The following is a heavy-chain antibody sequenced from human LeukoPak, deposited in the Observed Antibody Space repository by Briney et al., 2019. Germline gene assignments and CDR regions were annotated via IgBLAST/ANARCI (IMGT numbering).Heavy chain of an antibody. V-gene: IGHV4-61*05. J-gene: IGHJ3*01. D-gene: IGHD4-11*01. Sequence: PSETLSLTCTVSGGSISSSSYYWGWIRQPPGTGLEWIGYVYYSGSTNHNPSLKSRVTISVDTSKNQFSLKLNSVTAADTAVYYCARQRSNHSFDVWGPGTVVTVSS. CDR3: ARQRSNHSFDV. CDR1: GGSISSSSYY. CDR2: VYYSGST.